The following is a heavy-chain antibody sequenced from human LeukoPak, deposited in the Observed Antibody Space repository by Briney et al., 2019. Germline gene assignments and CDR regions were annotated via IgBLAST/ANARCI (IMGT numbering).Heavy chain of an antibody. Sequence: SETLSLTCTVSGGSISSYYWSWIRQPPGKGLEWLGYIYYSGSTNYNPSLKSRVTISVDTSKNQFSLKLSSVTAADTAVYYCARVGTVTTRPYYYYMDVWGKGTTVTVSS. CDR2: IYYSGST. J-gene: IGHJ6*03. CDR3: ARVGTVTTRPYYYYMDV. V-gene: IGHV4-59*01. D-gene: IGHD4-17*01. CDR1: GGSISSYY.